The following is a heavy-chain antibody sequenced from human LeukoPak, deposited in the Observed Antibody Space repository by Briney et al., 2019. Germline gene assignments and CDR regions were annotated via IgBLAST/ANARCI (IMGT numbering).Heavy chain of an antibody. CDR2: TSTTGDNI. D-gene: IGHD3-10*01. CDR3: ARDALVRGVYFDY. J-gene: IGHJ4*02. V-gene: IGHV3-48*03. Sequence: GGSLRLSCVVSGFTFSSYQMNWVRQAPGKGLEWVAYTSTTGDNIQYTDSVKGRFTISRDNAKNSLYLQMNSLRAEDTAVYYCARDALVRGVYFDYWGQGSLVTVSS. CDR1: GFTFSSYQ.